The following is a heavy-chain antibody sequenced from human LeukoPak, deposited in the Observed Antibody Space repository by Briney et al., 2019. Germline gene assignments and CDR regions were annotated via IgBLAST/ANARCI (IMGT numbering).Heavy chain of an antibody. D-gene: IGHD2/OR15-2a*01. CDR3: AKDLSPAYFHH. CDR2: IRYDGSNK. CDR1: GFTFNAYW. J-gene: IGHJ1*01. Sequence: GGSLRLSCAASGFTFNAYWMIWVRQAPGKGLEWVAFIRYDGSNKYYADSVKGRFTTSRDNSKNTLYLQMSSLTAEDTAVYYCAKDLSPAYFHHWGQGTLVTVSS. V-gene: IGHV3-30*02.